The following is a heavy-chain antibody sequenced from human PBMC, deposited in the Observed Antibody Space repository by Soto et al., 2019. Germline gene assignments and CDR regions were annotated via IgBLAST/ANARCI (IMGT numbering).Heavy chain of an antibody. J-gene: IGHJ4*02. Sequence: GGSLRLSCAGSDFVFSNYSMNWVHQAPGRGLEWVSYISSSSTNTYYAASVRGRFTISRDNAKNSLFLRMISLKDEDTAVYYCTRGTKGGSPPLWGRGTLVTVSS. CDR1: DFVFSNYS. CDR2: ISSSSTNT. D-gene: IGHD1-7*01. CDR3: TRGTKGGSPPL. V-gene: IGHV3-48*02.